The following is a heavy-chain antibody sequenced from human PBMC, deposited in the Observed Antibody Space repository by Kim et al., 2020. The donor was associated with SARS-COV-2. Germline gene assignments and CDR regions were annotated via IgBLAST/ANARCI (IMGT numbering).Heavy chain of an antibody. D-gene: IGHD5-12*01. CDR1: GGSIMTTSHY. CDR3: ARVATPGYDAFNV. V-gene: IGHV4-39*01. J-gene: IGHJ3*01. CDR2: IYYTGST. Sequence: SETLSLTCTVSGGSIMTTSHYWGWIRQPPGKGLEWIGSIYYTGSTYYNPSLNSGVTISIVTSNNQFSLNLTSVLSANTAVYYCARVATPGYDAFNVWGQG.